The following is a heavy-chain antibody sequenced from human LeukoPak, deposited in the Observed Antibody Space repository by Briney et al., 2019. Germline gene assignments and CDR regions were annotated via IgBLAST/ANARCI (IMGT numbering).Heavy chain of an antibody. V-gene: IGHV4-4*02. CDR3: AKGYSGSYSIFDY. D-gene: IGHD1-26*01. CDR1: GDSISNTNW. Sequence: SETLSLTCAVSGDSISNTNWWNWVRQPPGKGLEWIGEIYHSGSTNYNPSLKSRVTISVDKSKNHFSLKVNSVTAADTAVYYCAKGYSGSYSIFDYWGQGTLVTVSS. J-gene: IGHJ4*02. CDR2: IYHSGST.